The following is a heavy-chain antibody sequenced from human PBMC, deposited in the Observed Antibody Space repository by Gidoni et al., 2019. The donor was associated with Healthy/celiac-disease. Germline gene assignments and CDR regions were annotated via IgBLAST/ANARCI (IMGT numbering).Heavy chain of an antibody. D-gene: IGHD6-13*01. CDR2: IWYDGSNK. Sequence: QVQLVESGGGVVQPGRSLRLSCAASGFTFSSYGMHWVRQAPGKGLEWVAVIWYDGSNKYYADSVKGRFTISRDNSKNTLYLQMNSLRAEDTAVYYCARGRIAAAEAFFYWGQGTLVTVSS. CDR1: GFTFSSYG. CDR3: ARGRIAAAEAFFY. V-gene: IGHV3-33*01. J-gene: IGHJ4*02.